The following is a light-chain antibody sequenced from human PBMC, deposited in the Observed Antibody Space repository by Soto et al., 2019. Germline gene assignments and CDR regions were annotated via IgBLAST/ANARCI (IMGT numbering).Light chain of an antibody. CDR1: QSVSSY. J-gene: IGKJ5*01. CDR3: QQRSNWPLIT. CDR2: DAS. V-gene: IGKV3-11*01. Sequence: EIVLTHSPATLSLSPWEIATLSCRASQSVSSYLAWYQQKPGQAPRLLIYDASNRATGIPARFSGSGPGTDFTLTISSLEPEDFAVYYCQQRSNWPLITFGQGTRLEIK.